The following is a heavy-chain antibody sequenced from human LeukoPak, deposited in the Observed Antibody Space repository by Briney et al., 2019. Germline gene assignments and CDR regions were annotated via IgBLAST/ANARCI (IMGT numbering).Heavy chain of an antibody. CDR3: ARGDYYDSSGSRSGFDY. CDR1: GGTFSSYA. Sequence: SVKVSCKAPGGTFSSYAISWVRQAPGQGLEWMGGIIPIFGTANYAQKFQGRVTITADESTSTAYMELSSLRSEDTAVYYCARGDYYDSSGSRSGFDYWGQGTLVTVSS. D-gene: IGHD3-22*01. V-gene: IGHV1-69*01. J-gene: IGHJ4*02. CDR2: IIPIFGTA.